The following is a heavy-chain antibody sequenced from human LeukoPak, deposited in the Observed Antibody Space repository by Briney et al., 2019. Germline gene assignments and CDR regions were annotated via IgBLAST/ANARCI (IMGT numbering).Heavy chain of an antibody. CDR2: IYYSGST. V-gene: IGHV4-59*08. J-gene: IGHJ4*02. CDR3: ASSRLDSSGYFLDY. CDR1: GGSISSDY. D-gene: IGHD3-22*01. Sequence: NPSETLSLTCTVSGGSISSDYWSWIRQPPGRGLEWIGYIYYSGSTNYNPSLESRVTISVDTSKNQFSLKLSSVTAADTAVYYCASSRLDSSGYFLDYWGQGTLVTVSS.